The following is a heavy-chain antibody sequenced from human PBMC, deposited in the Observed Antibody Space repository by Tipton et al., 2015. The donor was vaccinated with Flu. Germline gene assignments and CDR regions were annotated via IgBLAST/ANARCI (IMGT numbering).Heavy chain of an antibody. J-gene: IGHJ6*02. D-gene: IGHD2-21*01. V-gene: IGHV4-61*01. CDR3: ARDQVSPHLTYGMDV. Sequence: TLSLTCTVSGGSVSSGSYYWSWIRQPPGKGLEWIGYIYYSGSTNYNPPLKSRVPISVDTSKNQFSLKLSSVTAADTAVYYCARDQVSPHLTYGMDVWGQGTTVTASS. CDR1: GGSVSSGSYY. CDR2: IYYSGST.